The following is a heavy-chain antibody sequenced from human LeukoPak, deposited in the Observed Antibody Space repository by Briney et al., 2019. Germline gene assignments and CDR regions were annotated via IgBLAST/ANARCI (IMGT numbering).Heavy chain of an antibody. V-gene: IGHV1-69*05. CDR1: GGTFSSYA. Sequence: ASVKVSCKASGGTFSSYAISWVRQAPGQGLEWMGGIIPIFGTANYAQKFQGRVTITTDESTSTAYMELSSLRSEDTAVYYCATTSGYCSSTSCYSPSSPDYWGQGTLVAVSS. CDR2: IIPIFGTA. J-gene: IGHJ4*02. CDR3: ATTSGYCSSTSCYSPSSPDY. D-gene: IGHD2-2*02.